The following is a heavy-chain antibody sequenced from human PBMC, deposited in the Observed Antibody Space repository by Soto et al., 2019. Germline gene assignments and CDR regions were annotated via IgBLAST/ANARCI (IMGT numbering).Heavy chain of an antibody. V-gene: IGHV3-30-3*02. J-gene: IGHJ4*02. CDR1: GFTFSSYA. D-gene: IGHD2-21*01. CDR3: AKHYCVNCGGIGFDY. CDR2: ISYDGSNK. Sequence: PGGSLRLSCAASGFTFSSYAMHWVRQAPGKGLEWVAVISYDGSNKYYADSVKGRFTISRDNSKNTLYLQMNSLRAEDTAVYYCAKHYCVNCGGIGFDYWGQGTLVTVSS.